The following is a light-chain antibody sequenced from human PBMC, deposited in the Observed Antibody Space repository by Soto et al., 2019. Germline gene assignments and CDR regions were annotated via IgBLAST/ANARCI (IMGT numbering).Light chain of an antibody. Sequence: EIVLTQSPGTLSLSPGKRATLSCRASQSISGGSLGWYQQKPGQPPRLFIHGASGRAAGIPDRFSGSGSGTDFTLTISSLEPEDFAVYYCQQYGTSPGTFGQGTKLEIK. CDR3: QQYGTSPGT. V-gene: IGKV3-20*01. CDR1: QSISGGS. CDR2: GAS. J-gene: IGKJ2*02.